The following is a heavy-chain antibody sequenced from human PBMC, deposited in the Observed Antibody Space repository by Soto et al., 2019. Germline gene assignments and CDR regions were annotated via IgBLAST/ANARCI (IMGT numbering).Heavy chain of an antibody. D-gene: IGHD5-18*01. CDR1: GYTFTSYG. Sequence: ASVKVSCKASGYTFTSYGISWVRQAPGQGLEWMGWISAYNGNTNYAQKLQGRVTMTTDTSTSTAYMELRSLRSDDTAVYFGARVTSDTNNYCGMDVWGQGTTVTVSS. CDR3: ARVTSDTNNYCGMDV. V-gene: IGHV1-18*04. CDR2: ISAYNGNT. J-gene: IGHJ6*02.